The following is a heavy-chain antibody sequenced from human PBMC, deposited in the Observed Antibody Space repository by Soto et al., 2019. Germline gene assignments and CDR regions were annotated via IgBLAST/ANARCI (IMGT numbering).Heavy chain of an antibody. V-gene: IGHV3-30-3*01. CDR1: GYTFSNYA. CDR3: ARAMVGIVALYGVDV. Sequence: QVQLVESGGGVVQPGRSLRLSCEASGYTFSNYAAHWVRQTPGKGLEWLAVVSFDGTNTYYADSVRGRFSISRDNSNNTLYLQMTSLRSADTGVYYCARAMVGIVALYGVDVWGQGTPVAVSS. D-gene: IGHD5-12*01. J-gene: IGHJ6*02. CDR2: VSFDGTNT.